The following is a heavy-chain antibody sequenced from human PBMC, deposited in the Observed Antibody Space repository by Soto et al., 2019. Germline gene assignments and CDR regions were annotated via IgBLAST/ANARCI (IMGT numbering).Heavy chain of an antibody. CDR2: IRNKPNSYTT. Sequence: GGSLRLSCAASGFTFSDHYMDWVRQAPGKGLEWVGRIRNKPNSYTTEYAASVKGRFTISRDDSENSLYLQMNSLKTEDTAVYYCAKVKTIGCSGGSCYIDYWGQGTPVTVSS. CDR3: AKVKTIGCSGGSCYIDY. J-gene: IGHJ4*02. D-gene: IGHD2-15*01. CDR1: GFTFSDHY. V-gene: IGHV3-72*01.